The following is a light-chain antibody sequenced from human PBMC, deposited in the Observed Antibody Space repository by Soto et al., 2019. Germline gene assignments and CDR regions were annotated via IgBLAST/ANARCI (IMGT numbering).Light chain of an antibody. J-gene: IGLJ1*01. CDR1: SSDVGGYNY. Sequence: QSVLTQPPSASGTPGQRVTISCSGTSSDVGGYNYVSWYQQHPGKAPKLMIYEVSNRPSGVSNRFSGSKSGNTASLTISGLQAEDEADYYCSSYTSSSTLYVFGTGTKVTVL. CDR2: EVS. CDR3: SSYTSSSTLYV. V-gene: IGLV2-14*01.